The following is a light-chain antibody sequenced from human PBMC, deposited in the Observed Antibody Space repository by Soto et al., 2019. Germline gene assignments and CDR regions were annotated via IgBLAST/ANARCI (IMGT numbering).Light chain of an antibody. CDR1: QTVRSSF. J-gene: IGKJ1*01. Sequence: GLTQSRATLSLSPGERVTLSCRASQTVRSSFVAWYQQKPGQAPRLLIYGASTRATGIPDRFSGSGSGTDFTLTISSLQPEDLAVYYCQHYGRSSWTFGQGTKVAIK. CDR2: GAS. V-gene: IGKV3-20*01. CDR3: QHYGRSSWT.